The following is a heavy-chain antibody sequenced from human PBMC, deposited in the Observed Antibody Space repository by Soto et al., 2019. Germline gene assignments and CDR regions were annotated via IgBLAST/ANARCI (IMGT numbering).Heavy chain of an antibody. J-gene: IGHJ4*02. CDR1: AFTFSSHW. D-gene: IGHD6-13*01. Sequence: GGSLRLSCVTSAFTFSSHWMFWVRQAPGKGLVWVSRINSDGSSTNYADSVKGRFTISRDNAKKTLYLQMNSLRAEDTAVYYCARDSLYSSSWFDCWGQGTLVTVS. CDR2: INSDGSST. V-gene: IGHV3-74*01. CDR3: ARDSLYSSSWFDC.